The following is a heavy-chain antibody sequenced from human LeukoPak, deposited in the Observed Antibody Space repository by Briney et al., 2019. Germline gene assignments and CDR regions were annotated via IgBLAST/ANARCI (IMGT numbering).Heavy chain of an antibody. J-gene: IGHJ4*02. D-gene: IGHD2-2*02. CDR3: ARDAEDGYCSSTSYYTPSSLDY. CDR2: ISSSSSTI. CDR1: GFTFSSYN. V-gene: IGHV3-48*01. Sequence: PWGSLRLSCAASGFTFSSYNMNWVRQAPGKGLEWVSYISSSSSTIYFADCVKGRFTISRDNAKNSLYLQMNSLRAEDTAVYYCARDAEDGYCSSTSYYTPSSLDYWGQGTLVTVSS.